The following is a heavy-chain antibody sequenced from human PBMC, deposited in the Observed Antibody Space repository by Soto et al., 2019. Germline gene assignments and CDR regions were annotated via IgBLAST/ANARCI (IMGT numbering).Heavy chain of an antibody. J-gene: IGHJ6*02. CDR2: INTYNGNT. V-gene: IGHV1-18*01. CDR1: GYTFTRYG. CDR3: AMVDVYVTPSPQDV. D-gene: IGHD3-16*01. Sequence: QVQLVQSGAEVKNPGASVKVSCKASGYTFTRYGIGWARQAPGQGLEWMGWINTYNGNTNYAQNVQGRVTLTTDTSTSTAYMELSSLRSNHTAIYYCAMVDVYVTPSPQDVWGQGTTVIVSS.